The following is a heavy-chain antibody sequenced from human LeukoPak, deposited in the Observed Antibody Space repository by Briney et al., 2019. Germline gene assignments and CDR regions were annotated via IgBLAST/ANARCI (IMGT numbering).Heavy chain of an antibody. Sequence: GASVKVSCKVSGYTLTELSMHWVRQAPGKGLEWMGGFDPEDGETIYAQKFQGRVTVTEDTSTDTAYMELSSLRSEDTAVYYCATEVSSSPNYFDYWGQGTLVTVSS. CDR2: FDPEDGET. V-gene: IGHV1-24*01. CDR3: ATEVSSSPNYFDY. J-gene: IGHJ4*02. CDR1: GYTLTELS. D-gene: IGHD6-6*01.